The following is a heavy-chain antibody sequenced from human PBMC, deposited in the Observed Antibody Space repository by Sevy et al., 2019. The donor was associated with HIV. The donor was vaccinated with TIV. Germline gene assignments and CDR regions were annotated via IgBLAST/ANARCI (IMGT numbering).Heavy chain of an antibody. CDR1: GYTFTSYY. D-gene: IGHD3-3*01. J-gene: IGHJ6*03. CDR3: ARASDFWSGSIYYYYYMDV. V-gene: IGHV1-46*01. CDR2: INPSGGST. Sequence: ASVKVACKASGYTFTSYYMHWVRQAPGQGLEWMGIINPSGGSTSYAQKFQGRVTMTRDTSTSTVYMELSSLRSEDTAGYYWARASDFWSGSIYYYYYMDVWGKGTTVTVSS.